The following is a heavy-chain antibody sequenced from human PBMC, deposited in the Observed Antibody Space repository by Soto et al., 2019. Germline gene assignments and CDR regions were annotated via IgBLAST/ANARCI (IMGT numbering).Heavy chain of an antibody. D-gene: IGHD6-6*01. V-gene: IGHV3-30-3*01. CDR3: ARQGIAARKYHYSNLDG. CDR2: ISYDGSNK. J-gene: IGHJ6*02. CDR1: RFSFNDHA. Sequence: ELTLRLSCAASRFSFNDHAIHWVRQAPGRGLEWVALISYDGSNKYFADSGKGRFTISRDNCKTTRSLHMNSQRSEDTAVYYCARQGIAARKYHYSNLDGWGQGTPVTVSS.